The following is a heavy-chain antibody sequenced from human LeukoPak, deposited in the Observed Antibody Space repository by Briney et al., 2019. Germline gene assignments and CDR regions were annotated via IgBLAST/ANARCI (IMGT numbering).Heavy chain of an antibody. CDR3: ARQDYSDYVAYFDY. D-gene: IGHD4-11*01. CDR1: GGSISSSIYY. Sequence: PSETLSLTCGVSGGSISSSIYYWGWIRQPPGKGLEWIGSIYYSGSTYYNPSLKSRVTISVDTSKSQFSLNLSSVTAADTAVYYCARQDYSDYVAYFDYWGQGTLVTVSS. CDR2: IYYSGST. J-gene: IGHJ4*02. V-gene: IGHV4-39*01.